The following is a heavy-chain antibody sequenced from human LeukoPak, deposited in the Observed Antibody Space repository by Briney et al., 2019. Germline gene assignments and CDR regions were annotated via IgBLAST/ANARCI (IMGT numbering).Heavy chain of an antibody. V-gene: IGHV3-20*04. J-gene: IGHJ4*02. Sequence: GGSLRLSCAASGFTFDDYGMSWVRQAPGKGLEWVSGINWNGGSTGYADSVKGRFTISRDNAKNSLYLQMNSLRAEDTALYYCARVVTMVRGVPYHFDYWGQGTLVTVSS. CDR3: ARVVTMVRGVPYHFDY. CDR2: INWNGGST. CDR1: GFTFDDYG. D-gene: IGHD3-10*01.